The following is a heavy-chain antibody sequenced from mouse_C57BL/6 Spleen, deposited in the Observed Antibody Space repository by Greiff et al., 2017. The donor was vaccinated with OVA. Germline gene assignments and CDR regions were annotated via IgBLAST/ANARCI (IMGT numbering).Heavy chain of an antibody. CDR2: ISSGSSTI. CDR3: ARRNYGSSYWYFDV. Sequence: DVKLVESGGGLVKPGGSLKLSCAASGFTFSDYGMHWVRQAPEKGLEWVAYISSGSSTIYYADTVKGRFTISRDNAKNTLFLQMTSLRSEDTAMYYCARRNYGSSYWYFDVWGTGTTVTVSS. J-gene: IGHJ1*03. CDR1: GFTFSDYG. V-gene: IGHV5-17*01. D-gene: IGHD1-1*01.